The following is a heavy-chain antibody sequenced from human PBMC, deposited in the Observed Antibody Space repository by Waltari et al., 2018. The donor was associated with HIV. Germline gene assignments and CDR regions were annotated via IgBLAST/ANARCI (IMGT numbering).Heavy chain of an antibody. J-gene: IGHJ6*02. D-gene: IGHD2-15*01. CDR3: AGAPDCGGGSCSGYNYYGMHV. CDR1: GFTFTIYS. CDR2: INHDGSRP. Sequence: EVKLVKSGVGIAQPGGSLRLSCAASGFTFTIYSMHQPRHVPGKGPVWVSRINHDGSRPSYAGGVEGRFTVSRDNARSTLYLQMNSLRVEDTGIYYCAGAPDCGGGSCSGYNYYGMHVWGQGATVTVSS. V-gene: IGHV3-74*01.